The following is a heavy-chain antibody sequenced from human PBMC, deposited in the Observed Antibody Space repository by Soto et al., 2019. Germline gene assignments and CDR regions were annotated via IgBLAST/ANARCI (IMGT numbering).Heavy chain of an antibody. V-gene: IGHV4-4*07. D-gene: IGHD1-1*01. CDR1: DDSFRGAEYY. Sequence: SETLSLTCTVSDDSFRGAEYYWSWIRRSAGKGLEWIGRIYATGTTDYNPSLKSRVMMSVDTSKKQFSLKLRSVTAADTAVYYCVRDGTKTLRDWFDPWGQGISVTVS. CDR2: IYATGTT. CDR3: VRDGTKTLRDWFDP. J-gene: IGHJ5*02.